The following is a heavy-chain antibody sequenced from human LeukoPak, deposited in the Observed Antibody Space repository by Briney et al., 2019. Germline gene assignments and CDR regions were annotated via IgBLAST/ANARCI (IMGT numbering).Heavy chain of an antibody. V-gene: IGHV3-11*01. CDR1: GFTFSDYY. CDR3: FLGAQGLDP. Sequence: KTGGTLTRSCAASGFTFSDYYMSWIRQSPGKGLEWVSSITGTGRTKYYADFVEGRFAVSRDNAKNSLCLQMNNLRADDTAVYYCFLGAQGLDPWGQGALVTVSS. J-gene: IGHJ5*02. CDR2: ITGTGRTK. D-gene: IGHD1-26*01.